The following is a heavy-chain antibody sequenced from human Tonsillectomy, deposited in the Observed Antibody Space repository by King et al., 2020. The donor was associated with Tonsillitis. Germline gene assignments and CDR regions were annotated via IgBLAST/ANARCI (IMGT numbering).Heavy chain of an antibody. CDR1: GGSISSYY. J-gene: IGHJ4*02. CDR3: ARSGEWDLAFGN. Sequence: VQLQESGPGLVKPSETLSLTCTVSGGSISSYYCSWIRQPPGKGLEWIGYIYYSGSTYYNPSLKSRVTISVDTSKNQFSLKLSSVTATDTALYYCARSGEWDLAFGNWGQGTLVTVSS. D-gene: IGHD3-10*01. V-gene: IGHV4-59*01. CDR2: IYYSGST.